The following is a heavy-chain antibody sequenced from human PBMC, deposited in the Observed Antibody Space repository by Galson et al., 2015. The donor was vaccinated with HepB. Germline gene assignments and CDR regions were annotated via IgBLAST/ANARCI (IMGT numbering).Heavy chain of an antibody. CDR1: GFTFSGSA. D-gene: IGHD2-15*01. CDR3: TRHDLNCRGGSCSPPFDY. V-gene: IGHV3-73*01. Sequence: SLRLSCAASGFTFSGSAMHWVRRASGKGLEWVGRIRSKGNTYATAYAASVKGRFTNSRDDSENTAYLQMNSLKTEDTAVYYCTRHDLNCRGGSCSPPFDYWGQGTLVTVSS. J-gene: IGHJ4*02. CDR2: IRSKGNTYAT.